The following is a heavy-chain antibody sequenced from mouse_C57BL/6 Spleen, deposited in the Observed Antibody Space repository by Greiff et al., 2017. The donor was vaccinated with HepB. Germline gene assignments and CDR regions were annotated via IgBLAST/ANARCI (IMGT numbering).Heavy chain of an antibody. J-gene: IGHJ1*03. D-gene: IGHD2-1*01. V-gene: IGHV1-78*01. CDR2: IYPRDGST. Sequence: VKLVESDAELVKPGASVKISCKVSGYTFTDHTIHWMKQRPEQGLEWIGYIYPRDGSTKYNEKFKGKATLTADKSSSTAYMQLNSLTSEDSAVYFCARNWRNGNYVWYFDVWGTGTTVTVSS. CDR1: GYTFTDHT. CDR3: ARNWRNGNYVWYFDV.